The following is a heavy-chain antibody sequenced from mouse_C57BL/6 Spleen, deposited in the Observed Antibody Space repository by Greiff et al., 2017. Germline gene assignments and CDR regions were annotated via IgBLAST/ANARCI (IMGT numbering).Heavy chain of an antibody. D-gene: IGHD1-1*01. CDR1: GYSFTDYN. CDR3: ARSAFITTVVGGSYYAMDY. V-gene: IGHV1-39*01. Sequence: VQLQQSGPELVKPGASVKISCKASGYSFTDYNMNWVKQSNGKSLEWIGVINPNYGTTSYNQKFKGKATLTVDQSSSTAYMQLNSLTSEDSAVYYCARSAFITTVVGGSYYAMDYWGQGTSVTVSS. J-gene: IGHJ4*01. CDR2: INPNYGTT.